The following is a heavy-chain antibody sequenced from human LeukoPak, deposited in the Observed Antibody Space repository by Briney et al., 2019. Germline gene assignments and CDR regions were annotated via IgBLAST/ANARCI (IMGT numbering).Heavy chain of an antibody. CDR2: IIPIFGTA. V-gene: IGHV1-69*05. CDR3: ARTSVAANWFDP. CDR1: GGTFSSYA. D-gene: IGHD2-15*01. Sequence: ASVKVSCKASGGTFSSYAISWVRQAPGQGLEWMGGIIPIFGTANYAQKFQGRVTMTTDTSTSTAYMELRSLRSDDTAVYYCARTSVAANWFDPWGQGTLVTVSS. J-gene: IGHJ5*02.